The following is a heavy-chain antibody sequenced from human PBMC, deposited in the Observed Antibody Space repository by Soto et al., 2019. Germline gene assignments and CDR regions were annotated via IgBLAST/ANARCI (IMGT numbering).Heavy chain of an antibody. V-gene: IGHV4-59*01. CDR1: GGSISSYY. CDR2: IYYSGST. D-gene: IGHD2-15*01. J-gene: IGHJ5*02. CDR3: ARVRGGQINWFDP. Sequence: QVQLQESGPGLVKPSETLSLTCTVSGGSISSYYWSWIRQPPGKGLEWIGYIYYSGSTNYNPSLQSRVTISVDTSKNQFSLKLSSVTAADTAVYYCARVRGGQINWFDPWGQGTLVTVSS.